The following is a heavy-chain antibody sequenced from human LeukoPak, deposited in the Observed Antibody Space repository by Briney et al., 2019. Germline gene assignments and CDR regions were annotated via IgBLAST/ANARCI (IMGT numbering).Heavy chain of an antibody. Sequence: GGSLRLSCAASGFTFSSYGMHWVRQAPGKGLEWVAVISYDGSNKYYADSMKGRFTISRDNSKNTLYLQMNSLRAEDTAVYYCAKDPRITMIVVVNGAFDIWGQGTMVTVSS. V-gene: IGHV3-30*18. CDR3: AKDPRITMIVVVNGAFDI. D-gene: IGHD3-22*01. J-gene: IGHJ3*02. CDR1: GFTFSSYG. CDR2: ISYDGSNK.